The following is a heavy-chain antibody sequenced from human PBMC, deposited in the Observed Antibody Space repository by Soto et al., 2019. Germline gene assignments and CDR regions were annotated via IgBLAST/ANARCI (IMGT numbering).Heavy chain of an antibody. V-gene: IGHV4-31*03. CDR3: AREDLLTGYNYYFYYGMDV. CDR2: IYYSGST. J-gene: IGHJ6*02. D-gene: IGHD3-9*01. Sequence: PSETLSLTCTVSVASISSGGYYWSWIRQHPGEGLEWIGYIYYSGSTSYNPSLKSRVTISVDTSKNQFSLRLNSVTAADTAVYYCAREDLLTGYNYYFYYGMDVWGQGTTVT. CDR1: VASISSGGYY.